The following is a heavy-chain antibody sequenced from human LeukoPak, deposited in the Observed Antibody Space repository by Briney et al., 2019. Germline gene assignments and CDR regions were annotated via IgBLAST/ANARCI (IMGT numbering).Heavy chain of an antibody. CDR3: ARDSYDILTVNY. Sequence: GGSLRLSCAASGFTFTNYWMSWVRQAPGKGLELVANIKQDRSEKYYVDSVKGRFTISRDNAKNSLYLQMNSLRAEDTAVYYCARDSYDILTVNYWGQGTLVTVSS. J-gene: IGHJ4*02. CDR1: GFTFTNYW. V-gene: IGHV3-7*03. D-gene: IGHD3-9*01. CDR2: IKQDRSEK.